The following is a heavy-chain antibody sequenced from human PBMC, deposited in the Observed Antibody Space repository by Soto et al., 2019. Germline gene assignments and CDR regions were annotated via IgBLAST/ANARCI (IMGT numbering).Heavy chain of an antibody. CDR1: GFTLSSYT. CDR3: ARGDQGYCSGGTCSPGY. V-gene: IGHV3-21*01. J-gene: IGHJ4*02. D-gene: IGHD2-15*01. Sequence: EVQLVESGGGLVKPGGSLRLSCAASGFTLSSYTMHWVRQAPGKGLEWVSFISSSSSNIYYADSVKGRFTISRDNAKNSLYLQMNSLRAEDTAVYYCARGDQGYCSGGTCSPGYWGQGTLVTVSS. CDR2: ISSSSSNI.